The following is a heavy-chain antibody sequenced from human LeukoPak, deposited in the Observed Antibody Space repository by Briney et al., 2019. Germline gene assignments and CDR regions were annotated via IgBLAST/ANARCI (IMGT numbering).Heavy chain of an antibody. V-gene: IGHV3-30*03. D-gene: IGHD2-15*01. CDR2: ITYDGYYK. J-gene: IGHJ4*02. CDR3: ASAGYCSGGSCPDY. Sequence: GGSLRLSCAASGFTFSSYGMHWVRQAPGKGLEWVALITYDGYYKYYADSVKGRFTISRDNSKNMYLQMNSLRDEDTAVYYCASAGYCSGGSCPDYWGQGTLVTVSS. CDR1: GFTFSSYG.